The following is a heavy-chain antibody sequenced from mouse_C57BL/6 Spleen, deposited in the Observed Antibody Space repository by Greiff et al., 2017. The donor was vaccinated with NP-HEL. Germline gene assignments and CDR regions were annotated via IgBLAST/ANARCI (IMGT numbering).Heavy chain of an antibody. CDR3: TTKDDCYYEGFAY. D-gene: IGHD2-3*01. J-gene: IGHJ3*01. CDR1: GFNIQDYY. V-gene: IGHV14-1*01. CDR2: IDPEDGDT. Sequence: EVQLQQSGAELVRPGASVKLSCTASGFNIQDYYMHWVKQRPEQGLEWIGRIDPEDGDTEYAPKFQGKATMTADTSSNTAYLQLSSLTSEDTAVYYCTTKDDCYYEGFAYWGQGTLVTVSA.